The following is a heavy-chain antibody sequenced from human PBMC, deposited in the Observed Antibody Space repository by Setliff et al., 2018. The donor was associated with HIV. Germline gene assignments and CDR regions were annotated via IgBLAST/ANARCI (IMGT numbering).Heavy chain of an antibody. Sequence: SETLSLTCTVSGGSISSGSYYWSWIRQPAGKGLEWIGSIFYFGSVTYNPSLKSRPLISIDTSKNQLSLKLSSVTAADTAVYYCARDWAAPYYYGMDVWGPGTTVTVSS. CDR2: IFYFGSV. V-gene: IGHV4-61*02. CDR3: ARDWAAPYYYGMDV. D-gene: IGHD3-16*01. J-gene: IGHJ6*02. CDR1: GGSISSGSYY.